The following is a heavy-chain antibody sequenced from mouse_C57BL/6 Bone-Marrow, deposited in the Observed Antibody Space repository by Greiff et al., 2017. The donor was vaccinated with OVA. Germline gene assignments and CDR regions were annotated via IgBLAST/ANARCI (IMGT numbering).Heavy chain of an antibody. D-gene: IGHD2-3*01. Sequence: QVQLQQPGAELVKPGASVKLSCKASGYTFTSYWMHWVKQRPGQGLEWIGMIHPNSGSTNYNEKFKSKATLTVDKSSSTAYMQLSSLTSEDSAVYDCASRWLHYYYAMDYWGQGTSVTVSS. V-gene: IGHV1-64*01. J-gene: IGHJ4*01. CDR3: ASRWLHYYYAMDY. CDR2: IHPNSGST. CDR1: GYTFTSYW.